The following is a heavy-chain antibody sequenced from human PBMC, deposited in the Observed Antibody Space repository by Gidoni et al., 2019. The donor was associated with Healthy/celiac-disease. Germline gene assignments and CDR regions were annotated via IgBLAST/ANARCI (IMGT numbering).Heavy chain of an antibody. CDR1: GFTFSSYS. J-gene: IGHJ4*02. CDR2: ISSSSSTI. D-gene: IGHD3-10*01. Sequence: EVQLVASGGGLVQPGGSLRLSCAASGFTFSSYSMNWVRQAPGKGLGWVSYISSSSSTIYYADSVKGRFTISRDNAKNSLYLQMNSLRDEDTAVYYCARDLKWTVRGVIDSQGYFDYWGQGTLVTVSS. CDR3: ARDLKWTVRGVIDSQGYFDY. V-gene: IGHV3-48*02.